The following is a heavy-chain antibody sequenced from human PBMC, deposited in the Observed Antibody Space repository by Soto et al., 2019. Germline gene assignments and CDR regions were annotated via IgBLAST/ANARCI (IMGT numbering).Heavy chain of an antibody. CDR3: ARGSLVTPRYYYYYYMDV. D-gene: IGHD3-9*01. Sequence: SVKVSCKAAGYTFTSYDINWVRQATGQGLEWMGWMNPNSGNTGYAQKFQGRVTMTRNTSISTAYMELSSLRSEDTAVYYCARGSLVTPRYYYYYYMDVWGKGTTVTVSS. CDR1: GYTFTSYD. J-gene: IGHJ6*03. V-gene: IGHV1-8*01. CDR2: MNPNSGNT.